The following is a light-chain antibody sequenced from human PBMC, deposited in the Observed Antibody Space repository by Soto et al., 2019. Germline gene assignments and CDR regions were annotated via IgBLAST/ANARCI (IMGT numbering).Light chain of an antibody. J-gene: IGLJ1*01. CDR1: SSDVCGYNY. Sequence: QSALTQPASVSGSPGQSLTISCTGTSSDVCGYNYVSWYQHHPGKAPTLIIYDVTNRPSGVSNPFSGSKSGNTASLTISGLQPEEEADYYCSSYTTSNTRQIVFGTGTKVTVL. CDR3: SSYTTSNTRQIV. CDR2: DVT. V-gene: IGLV2-14*03.